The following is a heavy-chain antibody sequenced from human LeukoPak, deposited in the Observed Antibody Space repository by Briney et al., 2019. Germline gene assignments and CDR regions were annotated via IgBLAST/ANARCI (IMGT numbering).Heavy chain of an antibody. Sequence: GGSLRLSCVAAGFIFRIYAMTCVRQAPGKGLEWVSGITSGGTTYYADSVKGRFTISRDNSKNTLSLQMNSLRAEDTAVYYCAQVCEGIAVGSCFDCWGQGTLVTVSS. CDR3: AQVCEGIAVGSCFDC. J-gene: IGHJ4*02. CDR1: GFIFRIYA. CDR2: ITSGGTT. V-gene: IGHV3-23*01. D-gene: IGHD6-19*01.